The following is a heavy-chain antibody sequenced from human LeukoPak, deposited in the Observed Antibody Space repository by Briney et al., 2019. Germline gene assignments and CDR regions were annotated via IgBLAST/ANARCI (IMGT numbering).Heavy chain of an antibody. CDR3: ARAPYDYVWGSYRYTQAWFDP. CDR1: GYTFTSYD. D-gene: IGHD3-16*02. CDR2: MNPNSGNT. J-gene: IGHJ5*02. V-gene: IGHV1-8*01. Sequence: ASVKVSCKASGYTFTSYDINWVRQATGQGLEWMGWMNPNSGNTGYAQKFQGRVTMTRNTSISTAYMELSSLTSEDTAVYYCARAPYDYVWGSYRYTQAWFDPWGQGTLVTVSS.